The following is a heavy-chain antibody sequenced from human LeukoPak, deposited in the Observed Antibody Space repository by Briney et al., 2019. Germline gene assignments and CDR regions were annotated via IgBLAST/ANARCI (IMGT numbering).Heavy chain of an antibody. CDR1: GFTFSSYS. CDR3: ARGYSKIDY. J-gene: IGHJ4*02. CDR2: ISSSSSTI. V-gene: IGHV3-48*01. D-gene: IGHD5-18*01. Sequence: GGSLRLSCAASGFTFSSYSMNWVRQAPGKGLEWVSYISSSSSTIYYADSVKGRFTISRDNAKNSLYLQMNSLRAEDTAVYYCARGYSKIDYWGQGTLVTVSS.